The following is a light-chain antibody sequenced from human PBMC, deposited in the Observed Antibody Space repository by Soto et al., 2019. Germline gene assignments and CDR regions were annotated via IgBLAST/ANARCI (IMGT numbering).Light chain of an antibody. Sequence: DIQLTQSPSSLSASVGDRVTITCRASQGIRNDLDWYQQKPGKAPKRLIHAASSLQSGFPSRFSGSGSGTEFTLTISSLQPEDFATYYCLQYNTYPFTFGPGTKVDIK. V-gene: IGKV1-17*01. CDR2: AAS. CDR3: LQYNTYPFT. CDR1: QGIRND. J-gene: IGKJ3*01.